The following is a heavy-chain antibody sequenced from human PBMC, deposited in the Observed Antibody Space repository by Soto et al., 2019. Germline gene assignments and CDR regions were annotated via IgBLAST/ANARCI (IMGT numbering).Heavy chain of an antibody. CDR1: SDPISGLY. CDR3: ARASQCKSYFGCFAWLDY. Sequence: SETLSLTCTVSSDPISGLYWTWIRQPAGKXLEWIGRIYSSGETNYNPSLTGRVIMSLDTSKNQFSLNLTSVTAADTAVYYCARASQCKSYFGCFAWLDYWGQGTLVTVSS. J-gene: IGHJ4*02. V-gene: IGHV4-4*07. CDR2: IYSSGET. D-gene: IGHD3-9*01.